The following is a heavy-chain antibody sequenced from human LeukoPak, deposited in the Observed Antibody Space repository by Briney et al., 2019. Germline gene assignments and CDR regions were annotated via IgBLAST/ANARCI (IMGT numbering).Heavy chain of an antibody. J-gene: IGHJ6*03. D-gene: IGHD3-10*01. CDR1: GYILSSYN. Sequence: ASVKVSCKASGYILSSYNMHWVRQAPGQGLEWLGIINPSGGDTSYAQKFQGRVTMTRDTSTSTVYMELSSLRSEDTAVYYCAREPAAEFITMVRGVPYSTNYYMDVWGKGTTVTISS. V-gene: IGHV1-46*01. CDR3: AREPAAEFITMVRGVPYSTNYYMDV. CDR2: INPSGGDT.